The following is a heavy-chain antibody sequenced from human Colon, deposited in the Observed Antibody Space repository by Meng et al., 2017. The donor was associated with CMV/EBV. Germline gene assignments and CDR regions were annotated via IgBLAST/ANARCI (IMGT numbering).Heavy chain of an antibody. CDR3: ARDSDGSGTFSYWFDP. CDR1: GGYLNDFY. Sequence: QVQLKGSGPGLVKPSETLSLTCTVSGGYLNDFYWNWIRQPVGKGLEWIGRIFPTGSAYYNSSLNSRVTMSVDTSKNQFSLKLTSVTAADTAVYYCARDSDGSGTFSYWFDPWGQGTLVTVS. D-gene: IGHD3-10*01. V-gene: IGHV4-4*07. CDR2: IFPTGSA. J-gene: IGHJ5*02.